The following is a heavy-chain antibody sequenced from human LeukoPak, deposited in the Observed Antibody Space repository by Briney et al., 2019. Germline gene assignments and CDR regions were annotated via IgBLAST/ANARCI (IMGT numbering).Heavy chain of an antibody. V-gene: IGHV1-69*04. D-gene: IGHD2-15*01. CDR3: ARQSEDSEDYYYYGMDV. CDR2: IIPILGIA. Sequence: SVKVSCKASGGTFISYAISWVRQAPGQGVEWMGRIIPILGIANYAQKFQGRVTITADKSTSTAYMELSSLRSEDTAVYYCARQSEDSEDYYYYGMDVWGQGTTVTVSS. CDR1: GGTFISYA. J-gene: IGHJ6*02.